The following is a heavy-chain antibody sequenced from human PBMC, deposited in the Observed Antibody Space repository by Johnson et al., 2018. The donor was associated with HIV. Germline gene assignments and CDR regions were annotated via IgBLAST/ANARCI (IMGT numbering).Heavy chain of an antibody. J-gene: IGHJ3*02. D-gene: IGHD3-3*01. V-gene: IGHV3-30*04. CDR2: ISYDGSEK. Sequence: QVQLVESGGGVVQPGRSLRLSCAASGFTFSSYAMHWVRQAPGKGLEWVAVISYDGSEKYFVDSVQGRFTISRDHAKNSLYLQINSLRVEDTAVYYCARGGNRYYNFCSVYYRDAFDIWGQGTMVTVSS. CDR1: GFTFSSYA. CDR3: ARGGNRYYNFCSVYYRDAFDI.